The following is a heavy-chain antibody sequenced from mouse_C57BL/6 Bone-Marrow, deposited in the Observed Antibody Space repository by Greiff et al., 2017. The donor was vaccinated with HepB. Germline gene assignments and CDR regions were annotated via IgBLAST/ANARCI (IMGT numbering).Heavy chain of an antibody. V-gene: IGHV1-69*01. CDR1: GYTFTSYW. CDR2: IDPSDSYT. J-gene: IGHJ3*01. Sequence: QVQLQQPGAELVMPGASVKLSCKASGYTFTSYWMHWVKQRPGQGLEWIGEIDPSDSYTNYNQKFKCKSTLTVDKSSSTAYMQLSSLTSEDSAVYYCAREDYYGSSFAYWGQGTLVTVSA. D-gene: IGHD1-1*01. CDR3: AREDYYGSSFAY.